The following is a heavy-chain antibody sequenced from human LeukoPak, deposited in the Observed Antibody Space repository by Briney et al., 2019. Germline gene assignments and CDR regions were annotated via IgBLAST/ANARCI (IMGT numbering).Heavy chain of an antibody. CDR1: GGSISSYY. CDR2: IYTSGST. CDR3: ARGCSSTSCYYYYGMDV. Sequence: PSETLSLTCTVSGGSISSYYWSWIQQPAGKGLEWIGRIYTSGSTNYNPSLKSRVTMSVDTSKNQFSLKLSSVTAADTAVYYCARGCSSTSCYYYYGMDVWGQGATVTVSS. V-gene: IGHV4-4*07. J-gene: IGHJ6*02. D-gene: IGHD2-2*01.